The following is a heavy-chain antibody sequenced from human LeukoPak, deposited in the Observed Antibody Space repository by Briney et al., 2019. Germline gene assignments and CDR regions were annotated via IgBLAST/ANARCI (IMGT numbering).Heavy chain of an antibody. V-gene: IGHV1-2*02. CDR3: ARAPDDYGDYGGTRYYYYYHMDV. CDR2: INPNSGGT. D-gene: IGHD4-17*01. CDR1: GYTFTGYY. J-gene: IGHJ6*03. Sequence: GASVKVSCKASGYTFTGYYMHWVRQAPGQGLEWMGWINPNSGGTNYAQKFQGRVTMTRDTSTSTVYMELSSLRSEDTAVYYCARAPDDYGDYGGTRYYYYYHMDVWGKGTTVTVSS.